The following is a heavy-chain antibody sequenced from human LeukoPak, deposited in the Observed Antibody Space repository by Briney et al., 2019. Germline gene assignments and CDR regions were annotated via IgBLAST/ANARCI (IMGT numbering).Heavy chain of an antibody. V-gene: IGHV3-23*01. CDR2: ISASGGST. CDR1: GFTFSSSA. J-gene: IGHJ3*02. Sequence: LAGGSLRLSCAASGFTFSSSAMSWVRQVPGKGLEWVSGISASGGSTYYADSVKGRFTISRDNAKNSLYLQMNSLRAEDTAVYYCAREPANYYDSSGYYYRDAFDIWGQGTMVTVSS. D-gene: IGHD3-22*01. CDR3: AREPANYYDSSGYYYRDAFDI.